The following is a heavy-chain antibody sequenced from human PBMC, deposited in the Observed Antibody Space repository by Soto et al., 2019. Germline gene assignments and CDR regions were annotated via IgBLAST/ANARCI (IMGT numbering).Heavy chain of an antibody. CDR2: ISGKNGNT. Sequence: ASVKVSCKASGYSFSDFGITWVRQAPGQGLEWMGWISGKNGNTNYAQKVQGRVTLTADTSTSTAYMEMRALTSDDTATYYCARSDYYEDTGTFEYWGQGTPVTVSS. D-gene: IGHD4-17*01. CDR1: GYSFSDFG. J-gene: IGHJ4*02. CDR3: ARSDYYEDTGTFEY. V-gene: IGHV1-18*04.